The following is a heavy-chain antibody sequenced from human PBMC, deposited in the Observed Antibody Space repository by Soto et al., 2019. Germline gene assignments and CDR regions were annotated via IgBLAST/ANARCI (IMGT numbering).Heavy chain of an antibody. J-gene: IGHJ4*02. Sequence: QVQLQQWGAGLLKLSETLSLTCAVYGGSFSGYYWTWIRQPPGTGLEWIGEINHSGSTNYNPSLKSRVTISVDPSKNQFSLKLTSVTAADPAVYYCARDKITGLFDYWGQGTLVTVSS. V-gene: IGHV4-34*01. D-gene: IGHD2-8*02. CDR3: ARDKITGLFDY. CDR2: INHSGST. CDR1: GGSFSGYY.